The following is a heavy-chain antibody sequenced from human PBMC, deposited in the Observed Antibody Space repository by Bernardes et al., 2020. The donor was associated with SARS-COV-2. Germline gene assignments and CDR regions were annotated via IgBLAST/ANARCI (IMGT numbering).Heavy chain of an antibody. J-gene: IGHJ5*02. D-gene: IGHD4-17*01. V-gene: IGHV4-59*01. CDR1: GGSISSYY. CDR2: IYYSGST. CDR3: ARGGYGDYGRFDP. Sequence: TLSLTCTVSGGSISSYYWSWIRQPPGKGLEWIGYIYYSGSTNYNPSLKSRVTISVDTSKNQFSLKLSSVTAADTAVYYCARGGYGDYGRFDPWGQGTLVTVSS.